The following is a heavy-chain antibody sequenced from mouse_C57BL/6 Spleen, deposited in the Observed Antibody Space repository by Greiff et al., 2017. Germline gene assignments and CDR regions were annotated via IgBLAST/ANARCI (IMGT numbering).Heavy chain of an antibody. CDR3: ANGDFDY. J-gene: IGHJ2*01. CDR2: ILPGSGST. CDR1: GFTFTGYW. Sequence: QVQLQQSGAELMKPGASVKLSCKATGFTFTGYWIEWVKQRPGHGLEWIGAILPGSGSTNYNEKFKSKATLTVDKSSSTAYMQLSSLTSEDSAVYYCANGDFDYWGKGTTLTVSS. V-gene: IGHV1-9*01.